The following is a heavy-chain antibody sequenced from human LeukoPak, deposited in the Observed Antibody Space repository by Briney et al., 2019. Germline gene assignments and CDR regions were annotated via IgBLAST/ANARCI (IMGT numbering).Heavy chain of an antibody. J-gene: IGHJ3*02. CDR3: ATVVREVGATSGAFDI. D-gene: IGHD1-26*01. Sequence: ASVKVSCKVSGYTLTELSMHWVRQAPGQGLEWMGGFDPEDGETIYAQKFQGRVTMTEDTSTDTAYMELSSLRSEDTAVYYCATVVREVGATSGAFDIWGQGTMVTVSS. CDR2: FDPEDGET. CDR1: GYTLTELS. V-gene: IGHV1-24*01.